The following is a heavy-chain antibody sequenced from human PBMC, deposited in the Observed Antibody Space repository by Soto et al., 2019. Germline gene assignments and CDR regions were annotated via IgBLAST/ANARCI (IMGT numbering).Heavy chain of an antibody. J-gene: IGHJ1*01. Sequence: ASVKVSCKASGYRFTTYFIHWVRQAPGQGLEWMGMIHPSGDTGYAQKFRGRVTMTIDTSTTTAYMELRNLTSEDTAVYFSVRGYCKTSPCSGDFQFWGQATLVTVSS. D-gene: IGHD2-15*01. CDR3: VRGYCKTSPCSGDFQF. V-gene: IGHV1-46*01. CDR2: IHPSGDT. CDR1: GYRFTTYF.